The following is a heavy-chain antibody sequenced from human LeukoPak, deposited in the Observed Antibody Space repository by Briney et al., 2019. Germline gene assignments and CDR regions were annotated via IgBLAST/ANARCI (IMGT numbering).Heavy chain of an antibody. D-gene: IGHD3-10*01. Sequence: ASVKVSCKASGYTFTSYGISWVRQAPGQGLEWMGGIIPIFGTANYAQKFQGRVTITADKSTSTAYMELSSLRSEDTAVYYCATGRYSSSYYGSGSYEGWGQGTLVTVSS. V-gene: IGHV1-69*06. J-gene: IGHJ4*02. CDR3: ATGRYSSSYYGSGSYEG. CDR2: IIPIFGTA. CDR1: GYTFTSYG.